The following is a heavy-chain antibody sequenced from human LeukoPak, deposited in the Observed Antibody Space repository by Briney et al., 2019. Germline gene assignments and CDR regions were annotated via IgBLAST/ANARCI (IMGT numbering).Heavy chain of an antibody. CDR2: IYYSGST. Sequence: SQTLSLTCTVSGGSISSGDYYWSWIRQPPGKGLEWIGYIYYSGSTYYNPSLKSRVTISVDTSKNQFSLKLSSVTAADTAVYYCARGGGYCSSTSCYPYYFGYWGQGTLVTVSS. CDR1: GGSISSGDYY. D-gene: IGHD2-2*01. CDR3: ARGGGYCSSTSCYPYYFGY. V-gene: IGHV4-30-4*08. J-gene: IGHJ4*02.